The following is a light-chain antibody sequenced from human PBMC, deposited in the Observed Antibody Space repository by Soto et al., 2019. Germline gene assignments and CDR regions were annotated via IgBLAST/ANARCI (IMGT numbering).Light chain of an antibody. CDR1: VLAKKY. V-gene: IGLV3-27*01. J-gene: IGLJ1*01. CDR3: YSAADNNTV. Sequence: SYELTQPSSVSVSPGQTARITCSGDVLAKKYARWFQQKPGQAPVLVIYKDSERPSGIPERFSGSSSGTTVTLTISGAQLEDEADYYCYSAADNNTVFGTGTKLTVL. CDR2: KDS.